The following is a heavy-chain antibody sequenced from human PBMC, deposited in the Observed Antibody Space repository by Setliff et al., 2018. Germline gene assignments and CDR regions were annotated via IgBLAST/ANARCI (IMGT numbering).Heavy chain of an antibody. Sequence: NPSETLSLTCTVSGGSISSYYWSWIRQPPWKGLEWIGYIYTSGSTNYNPSLKSRVTISEDMSENQISLKLNPVTAADTAVYYCVRTFNGSPADRWGQGTLVTVSS. J-gene: IGHJ5*02. CDR3: VRTFNGSPADR. D-gene: IGHD2-2*01. CDR1: GGSISSYY. CDR2: IYTSGST. V-gene: IGHV4-4*08.